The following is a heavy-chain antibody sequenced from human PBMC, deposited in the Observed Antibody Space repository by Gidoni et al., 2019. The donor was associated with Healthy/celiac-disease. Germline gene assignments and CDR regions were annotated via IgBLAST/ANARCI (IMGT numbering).Heavy chain of an antibody. V-gene: IGHV1-18*01. Sequence: QVQLVQSGAELKKPGASVKVSCKASGYTFPSYGISWVRQAPGQGLEWMGWISAYNGNTNYAQKLQGRVTMTTDTSTSTAYMELRSLRSDDTAVYYCARDRGEPPDLNWFDPWGQGTLVTVSS. D-gene: IGHD3-16*01. CDR3: ARDRGEPPDLNWFDP. CDR1: GYTFPSYG. J-gene: IGHJ5*02. CDR2: ISAYNGNT.